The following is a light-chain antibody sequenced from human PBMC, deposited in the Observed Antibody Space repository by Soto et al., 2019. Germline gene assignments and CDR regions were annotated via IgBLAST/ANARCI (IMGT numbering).Light chain of an antibody. CDR1: ISYVVNYKY. Sequence: QSVLAHPASVSRSPGHSITISFTGTISYVVNYKYVSWYQQHPGKAPKLMIYEVSNRPSGVSNRFSGSKSGNTASLTISGLQAEDETDYYCFSYTSSGTYVFGTGTKVTV. CDR3: FSYTSSGTYV. CDR2: EVS. V-gene: IGLV2-14*01. J-gene: IGLJ1*01.